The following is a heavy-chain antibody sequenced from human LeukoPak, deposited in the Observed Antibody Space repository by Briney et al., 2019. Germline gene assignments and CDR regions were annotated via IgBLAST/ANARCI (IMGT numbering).Heavy chain of an antibody. J-gene: IGHJ4*02. V-gene: IGHV3-30*03. D-gene: IGHD6-19*01. CDR1: GFTFSSYG. CDR2: ISSEGRDK. Sequence: GGSLRLSCAASGFTFSSYGMHWVRQAPGKGLEWVAVISSEGRDKYYADSVKGRFTISRDNSKNTLYLQMNSLRVEDTAVYYCAIDWGYASGTFFVNWGQGTLVTVSS. CDR3: AIDWGYASGTFFVN.